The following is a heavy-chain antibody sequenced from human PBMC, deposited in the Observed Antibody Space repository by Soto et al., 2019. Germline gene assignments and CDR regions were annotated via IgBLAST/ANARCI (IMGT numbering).Heavy chain of an antibody. V-gene: IGHV2-5*02. CDR2: IYWDDDK. CDR3: AHSSVVVVIRPGAFDY. Sequence: QITLKESGPPLVKPTQTLTLTCTFSGFSLSTSGVGVGWIRQPPGKALEWLALIYWDDDKRYSPSLKSRLTITKDTSKNQVVLTMTNMDPVDTATYYCAHSSVVVVIRPGAFDYWGQGTLVTVSS. CDR1: GFSLSTSGVG. J-gene: IGHJ4*02. D-gene: IGHD3-22*01.